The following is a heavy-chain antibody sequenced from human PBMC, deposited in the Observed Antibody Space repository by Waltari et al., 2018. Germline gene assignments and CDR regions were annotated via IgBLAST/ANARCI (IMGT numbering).Heavy chain of an antibody. CDR1: GFTFSSYW. V-gene: IGHV3-7*01. D-gene: IGHD1-26*01. CDR3: VRQTTTSYYYNYMDV. J-gene: IGHJ6*03. CDR2: IKKDGSEK. Sequence: EVQLVESGGDLVQPGGSLRLSCEASGFTFSSYWMSWVRQAPGKGLELVADIKKDGSEKYYVGSVRGRFTISRDNAKNSLYLQMNSLRAEDTAVYYCVRQTTTSYYYNYMDVWGKGTTVTISS.